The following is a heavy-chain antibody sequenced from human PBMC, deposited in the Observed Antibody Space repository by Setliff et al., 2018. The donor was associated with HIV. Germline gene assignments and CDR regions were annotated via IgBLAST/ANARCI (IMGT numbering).Heavy chain of an antibody. CDR2: ISTSGRT. J-gene: IGHJ3*02. V-gene: IGHV4-61*09. D-gene: IGHD3-22*01. CDR3: ARADNYYYDSGAFKSGLDAFDI. CDR1: GGSISSGNYY. Sequence: SETLSLTCTVSGGSISSGNYYWSWIRQPAGKGLEWIGHISTSGRTNYNPSLMGRLTISVDTSKNQFSLKLSSVTAADTAVYHCARADNYYYDSGAFKSGLDAFDIWGQGTMVTVSS.